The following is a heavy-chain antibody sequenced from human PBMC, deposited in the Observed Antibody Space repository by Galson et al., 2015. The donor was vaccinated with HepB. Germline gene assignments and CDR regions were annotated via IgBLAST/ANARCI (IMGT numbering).Heavy chain of an antibody. J-gene: IGHJ4*02. CDR3: ARDRTVVGATTEYYFDY. Sequence: TLSLTCTVSGGSISSYYWSWIRQPAGKGLEWIGRSYTSGSTNYNPSLKSRVTMSVDTSKNQFSLKLSSVTAADTAVYYCARDRTVVGATTEYYFDYWGQGTLVTVSS. CDR2: SYTSGST. CDR1: GGSISSYY. D-gene: IGHD1-26*01. V-gene: IGHV4-4*07.